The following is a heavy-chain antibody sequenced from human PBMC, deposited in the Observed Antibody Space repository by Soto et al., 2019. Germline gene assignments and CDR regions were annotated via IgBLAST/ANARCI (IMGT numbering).Heavy chain of an antibody. D-gene: IGHD3-22*01. V-gene: IGHV3-21*01. Sequence: EVQLVESGGGLVKPGGSLRLSCAASGFTFSRYSMNWVRQAPGKGLEWVSSISSGRTYTDYADSVKGRFTISGDNAKNSLYLQMNSLRAEDTAVYYCATMGSGYYYDYWGQGTLVTVSS. CDR3: ATMGSGYYYDY. J-gene: IGHJ4*02. CDR2: ISSGRTYT. CDR1: GFTFSRYS.